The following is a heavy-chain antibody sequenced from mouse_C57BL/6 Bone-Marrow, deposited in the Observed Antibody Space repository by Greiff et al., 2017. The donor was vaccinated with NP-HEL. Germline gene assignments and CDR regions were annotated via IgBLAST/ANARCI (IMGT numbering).Heavy chain of an antibody. Sequence: VQLQQSGAELVRPGTSVKMSCKASGYTFTNYWIGWAKQRPGHGLEWIGDIYPGGGYTNYNEKFKGKATLTADKSSSTAYMQFSSLTSEDSASYYCARGFIKDDWGQGTTLTVAS. CDR2: IYPGGGYT. CDR1: GYTFTNYW. CDR3: ARGFIKDD. V-gene: IGHV1-63*01. D-gene: IGHD1-1*01. J-gene: IGHJ2*01.